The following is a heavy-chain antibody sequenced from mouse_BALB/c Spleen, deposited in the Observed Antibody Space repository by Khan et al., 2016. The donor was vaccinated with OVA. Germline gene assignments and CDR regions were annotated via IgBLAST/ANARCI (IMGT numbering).Heavy chain of an antibody. CDR3: AKRPTGYTMDY. V-gene: IGHV1-4*01. CDR2: INPRSDYT. CDR1: GYTFASNT. J-gene: IGHJ4*01. Sequence: QVQLQQSGAELARPGASVRMSCKASGYTFASNTMHWVKQRPGQGLEWIGYINPRSDYTNYNKNFKDKAKLTADKSSSTAYMQLNSLTSAISSVYYCAKRPTGYTMDYWGQGTSVTVSS.